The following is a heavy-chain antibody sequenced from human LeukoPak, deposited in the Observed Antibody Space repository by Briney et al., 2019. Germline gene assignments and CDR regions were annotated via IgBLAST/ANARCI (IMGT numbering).Heavy chain of an antibody. CDR2: IYPGDSDT. J-gene: IGHJ3*02. CDR3: ARQGGSQSGAFDI. CDR1: GYSFTTYW. V-gene: IGHV5-51*01. D-gene: IGHD1-26*01. Sequence: GESLKISCKGSGYSFTTYWIGWVRQIPGKGLEWMGIIYPGDSDTRYRPSFQGQVTISADKSINTAYLQWSSLKASDTAMYYCARQGGSQSGAFDIWGQGTMVTVSS.